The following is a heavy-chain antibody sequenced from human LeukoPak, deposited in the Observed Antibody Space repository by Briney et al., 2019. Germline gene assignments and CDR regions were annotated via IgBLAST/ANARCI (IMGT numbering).Heavy chain of an antibody. V-gene: IGHV3-30*18. Sequence: GGSLRLSCAASGFTFSSYGMHWVRQAPGKGLEWVAVISYDGSNKYYADSVKGRFTISRDNSKNTLYLQMNSLRAEDTAVYYCAKEDCGGDCYPTAFDYWGRGTLVTVSS. CDR2: ISYDGSNK. J-gene: IGHJ4*02. CDR1: GFTFSSYG. D-gene: IGHD2-21*02. CDR3: AKEDCGGDCYPTAFDY.